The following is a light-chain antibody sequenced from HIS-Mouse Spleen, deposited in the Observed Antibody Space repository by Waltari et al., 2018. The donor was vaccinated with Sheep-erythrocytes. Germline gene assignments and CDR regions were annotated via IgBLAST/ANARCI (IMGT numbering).Light chain of an antibody. J-gene: IGLJ3*02. CDR3: CSYAGSSTPWV. Sequence: PGQSLTISCTGPSSDVGSYHLVSWYQQHPGKAPKLMIYEGSKRPSGVSNRFSGSKSGNTASLTISGLQAEDEADYYCCSYAGSSTPWVFGGGTKLTVL. V-gene: IGLV2-23*01. CDR2: EGS. CDR1: SSDVGSYHL.